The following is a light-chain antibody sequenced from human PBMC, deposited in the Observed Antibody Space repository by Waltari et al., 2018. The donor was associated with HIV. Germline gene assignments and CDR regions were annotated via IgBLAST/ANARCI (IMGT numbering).Light chain of an antibody. CDR2: DPT. CDR3: QQRSNWPPEFT. V-gene: IGKV3-11*01. J-gene: IGKJ3*01. Sequence: ETVLTQSPATLSLSPGERATLSCRASQSVSNYLAWYQQKPGQAPRALIYDPTYRATGIPARFRGRWSGTDFTLPINSLEPEDFAVYYCQQRSNWPPEFTFGPGTKVDIK. CDR1: QSVSNY.